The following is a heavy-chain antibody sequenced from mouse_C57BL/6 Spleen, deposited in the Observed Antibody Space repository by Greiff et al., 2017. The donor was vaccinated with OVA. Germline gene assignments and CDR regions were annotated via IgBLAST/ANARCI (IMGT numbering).Heavy chain of an antibody. D-gene: IGHD1-1*01. Sequence: VQLKQSGPELVKPGASVKISCKASGYSFTGYYMNWVKQSPEKSLEWIGEINPSTGGTTYNQKFKAKATLTVDKSSSTAYMQLKSLTSEDSAVYDSARRNYYGSSEGAMDYWGQGTSVTVSS. J-gene: IGHJ4*01. V-gene: IGHV1-42*01. CDR1: GYSFTGYY. CDR3: ARRNYYGSSEGAMDY. CDR2: INPSTGGT.